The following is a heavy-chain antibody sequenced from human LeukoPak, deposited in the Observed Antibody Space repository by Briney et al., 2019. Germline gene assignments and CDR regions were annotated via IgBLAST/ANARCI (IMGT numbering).Heavy chain of an antibody. CDR1: GGSISSYY. V-gene: IGHV4-59*01. D-gene: IGHD6-19*01. CDR2: IYYSGST. Sequence: PSETLSLTCTVSGGSISSYYWSWIRQPPGKGLEWIGYIYYSGSTNYNPSLKSRVTISVDTSKNQFSLKLSSVTAADTAVYYRARDSGSGWFDYWGQGTLVTVSS. J-gene: IGHJ4*02. CDR3: ARDSGSGWFDY.